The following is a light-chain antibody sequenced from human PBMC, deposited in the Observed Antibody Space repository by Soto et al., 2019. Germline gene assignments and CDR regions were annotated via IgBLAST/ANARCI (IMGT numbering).Light chain of an antibody. V-gene: IGKV2-28*01. Sequence: DIVMTQSPLSLSVTPGEPASISCRSSQSLLFSNGANYLDWYLQKPGQSPQLLIYLGSNRASGVPVRFGGSGSATDYILKISRVEAEDVGIYYCMQALQTPLTFGGGTKVEIK. CDR2: LGS. J-gene: IGKJ4*01. CDR1: QSLLFSNGANY. CDR3: MQALQTPLT.